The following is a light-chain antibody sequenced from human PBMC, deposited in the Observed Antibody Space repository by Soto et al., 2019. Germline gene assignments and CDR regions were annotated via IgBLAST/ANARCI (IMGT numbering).Light chain of an antibody. V-gene: IGKV1-5*03. CDR3: QQYNSYPLT. J-gene: IGKJ1*01. CDR2: KAS. CDR1: QSISSR. Sequence: DIEMTQSPSTLSASVGDRATIPCRASQSISSRLAWYQQKPGKAPKLLIYKASSLQSGVPSRFSGSGSGTEFTLTISSLQPDDFATYYCQQYNSYPLTFGQGTKVDI.